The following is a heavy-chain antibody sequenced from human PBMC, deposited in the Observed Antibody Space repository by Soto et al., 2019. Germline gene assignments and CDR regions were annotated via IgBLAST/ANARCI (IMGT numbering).Heavy chain of an antibody. CDR1: GLTVSSNY. CDR3: ARAAGLY. V-gene: IGHV3-66*01. Sequence: EVQLVESGGGLVQPGGSLRLFCAASGLTVSSNYMSWVRQAPGKGLEWLSVIYSDGTTYYGDSVKGRFTISRDNSKNTLYLQMTSLRAEDTAVYYCARAAGLYWGQGTLVSVSS. D-gene: IGHD3-10*01. J-gene: IGHJ4*02. CDR2: IYSDGTT.